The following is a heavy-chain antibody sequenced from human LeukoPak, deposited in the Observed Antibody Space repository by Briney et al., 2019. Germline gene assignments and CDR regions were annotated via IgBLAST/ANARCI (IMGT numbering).Heavy chain of an antibody. V-gene: IGHV6-1*01. CDR1: GDSVSSNSSA. CDR3: ARAPAGSSWPANFDY. J-gene: IGHJ4*02. D-gene: IGHD6-13*01. Sequence: SQTLSLTCAISGDSVSSNSSAWNWIRQSPSRGLEWLGRTFYRSKWYNDYAVSVKSRITIDQDTSKNQFSLQLNSVTPEDTAVYHCARAPAGSSWPANFDYWGQGTLVTVSS. CDR2: TFYRSKWYN.